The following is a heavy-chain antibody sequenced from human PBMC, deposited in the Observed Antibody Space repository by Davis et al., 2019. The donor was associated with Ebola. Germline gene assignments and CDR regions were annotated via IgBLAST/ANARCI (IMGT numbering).Heavy chain of an antibody. CDR1: GGSFSGYY. V-gene: IGHV4-34*01. Sequence: MPSETLSLTCAVYGGSFSGYYWTWIRQPPGKGLGWIGEINHGGSTNYNPSLKSRVTISVDTSKNQFSLKLSSVTAADTAVYYCARGVGAYYYMDVWGKGTTVTVSS. CDR2: INHGGST. CDR3: ARGVGAYYYMDV. J-gene: IGHJ6*03.